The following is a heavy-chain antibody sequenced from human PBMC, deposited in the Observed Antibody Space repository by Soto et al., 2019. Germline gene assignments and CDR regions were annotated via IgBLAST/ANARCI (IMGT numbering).Heavy chain of an antibody. J-gene: IGHJ4*02. Sequence: QVQLVESGGGVVQPGRSLRLSCAASGFTFSSYAMHWVRQAPGKGLEWVAVISYDGSNKYYADSVKGRFTISRDNSKNTLYLQMNSLRAEDTAVYYCARGPATMGFDYWGQGTLVTVSS. D-gene: IGHD5-12*01. CDR1: GFTFSSYA. CDR2: ISYDGSNK. V-gene: IGHV3-30-3*01. CDR3: ARGPATMGFDY.